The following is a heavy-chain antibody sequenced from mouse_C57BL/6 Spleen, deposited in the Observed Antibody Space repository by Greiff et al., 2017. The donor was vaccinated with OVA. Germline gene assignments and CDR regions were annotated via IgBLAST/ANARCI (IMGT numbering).Heavy chain of an antibody. J-gene: IGHJ2*01. CDR1: GYTFTSYG. CDR3: ARFNYGSSSSLFDY. Sequence: VQLQQSGAELARPGASVKLSCKASGYTFTSYGISWVKQRTGQGLEWIGVIYPRSGNTYYNEKFKGKATLTADKSSSTAYMELRSLTSEDSAVYFCARFNYGSSSSLFDYWGQGTTLTVSS. D-gene: IGHD1-1*01. CDR2: IYPRSGNT. V-gene: IGHV1-81*01.